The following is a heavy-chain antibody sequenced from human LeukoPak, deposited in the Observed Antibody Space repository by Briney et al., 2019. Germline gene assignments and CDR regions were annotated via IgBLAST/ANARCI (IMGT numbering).Heavy chain of an antibody. CDR3: AKGLMIVVVIEFDY. D-gene: IGHD3-22*01. J-gene: IGHJ4*02. V-gene: IGHV3-23*01. CDR1: GFTFSSSA. Sequence: PGGSLRLSCAASGFTFSSSAMNWVRQAPGKGLEWVSASGTAGDTYYADSVKGRFTISRDDSKNTLFLQMTSLRAEDTAVYYCAKGLMIVVVIEFDYWGQGTLVTVSS. CDR2: SGTAGDT.